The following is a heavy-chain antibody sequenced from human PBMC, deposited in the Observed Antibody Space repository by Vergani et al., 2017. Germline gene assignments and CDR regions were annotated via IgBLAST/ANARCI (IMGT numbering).Heavy chain of an antibody. CDR2: ISSSSSYT. D-gene: IGHD3-9*01. CDR3: ARDDYDILTGYPV. CDR1: GFTFSDYY. V-gene: IGHV3-11*05. J-gene: IGHJ4*02. Sequence: QVQLVESGGGLVKPGGSLRLSCAASGFTFSDYYMSWIRQAPGKGLEWVSYISSSSSYTNYADSVKGRFTCSRDNAKNSLYLQMNSLRAEDTAVYYCARDDYDILTGYPVWGQGTLDTVSS.